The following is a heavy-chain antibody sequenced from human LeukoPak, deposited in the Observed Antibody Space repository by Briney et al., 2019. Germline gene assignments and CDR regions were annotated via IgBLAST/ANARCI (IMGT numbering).Heavy chain of an antibody. CDR2: IYYSGST. Sequence: SETLSLTCTVSGGSISSYYWSWIRQPPGKGLEWIGYIYYSGSTNYNPSLKSRVTISVDTSKNQFSLKLSSVTAADTAVYYCARDVPAYGGNPDAFDIWGQGTMVTVSS. V-gene: IGHV4-59*01. J-gene: IGHJ3*02. CDR1: GGSISSYY. D-gene: IGHD4-23*01. CDR3: ARDVPAYGGNPDAFDI.